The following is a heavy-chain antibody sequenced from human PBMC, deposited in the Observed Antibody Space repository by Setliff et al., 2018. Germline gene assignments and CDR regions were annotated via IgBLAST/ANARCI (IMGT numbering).Heavy chain of an antibody. Sequence: SETLSLTCTVSGGSISSSSYYWGWIRQPPGKGLEWIGSIYYSGSTYYNPSLKSRVTISVDTSKKQFSLKLSSVTAADTAVYARVRKWFGADPFDYWGQGTLVTVLL. CDR2: IYYSGST. V-gene: IGHV4-39*07. CDR1: GGSISSSSYY. D-gene: IGHD3-10*01. CDR3: VRKWFGADPFDY. J-gene: IGHJ4*02.